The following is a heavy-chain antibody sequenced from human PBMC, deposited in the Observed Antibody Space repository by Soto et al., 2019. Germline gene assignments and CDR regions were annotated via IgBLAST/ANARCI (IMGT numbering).Heavy chain of an antibody. D-gene: IGHD6-19*01. V-gene: IGHV3-30*19. CDR3: ARDSDSSGWYSKIHYYYYGMDV. J-gene: IGHJ6*02. CDR2: IWYDGSNK. Sequence: GGSLRLSCAASGFTFGSYGMHWVRQAPGKGLEWVAVIWYDGSNKYYADSVKGRFTISRDNSKNTLYLQMNSLRAEDTAVYYCARDSDSSGWYSKIHYYYYGMDVWGQGTTVTVSS. CDR1: GFTFGSYG.